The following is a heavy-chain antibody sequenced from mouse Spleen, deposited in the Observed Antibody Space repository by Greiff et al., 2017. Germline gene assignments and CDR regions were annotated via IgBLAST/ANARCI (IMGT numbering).Heavy chain of an antibody. D-gene: IGHD2-5*01. CDR3: TTKSNCGGYAMDY. V-gene: IGHV14-4*01. Sequence: VQLQQSGAELVRPGASVKLSCTASGFTIKDYYMHWVKQRPEQGLEWIGWIDPDNGDTEYASKFQGKATITADTSSNTAYLQLSSLTSEDTAVYYGTTKSNCGGYAMDYWGQGTSVTVSS. J-gene: IGHJ4*01. CDR1: GFTIKDYY. CDR2: IDPDNGDT.